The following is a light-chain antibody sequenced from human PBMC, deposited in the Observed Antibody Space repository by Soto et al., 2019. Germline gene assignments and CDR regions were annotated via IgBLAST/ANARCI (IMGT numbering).Light chain of an antibody. Sequence: EVVLTQSPGTLSLSPGERATLSCKASQSVSRNYFAWYQQKPGQAPRLLISGASNSRATGVPDRFSGGGSGTDFILTISSLQAEDVAVYYCQQYYGSPYTFGQGTKVEIK. V-gene: IGKV3-20*01. J-gene: IGKJ2*01. CDR2: GASN. CDR3: QQYYGSPYT. CDR1: QSVSRNY.